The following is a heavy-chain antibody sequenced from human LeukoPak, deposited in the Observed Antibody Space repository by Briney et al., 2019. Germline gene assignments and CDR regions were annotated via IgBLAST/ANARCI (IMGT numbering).Heavy chain of an antibody. V-gene: IGHV1-69*06. Sequence: SVKVSCKASGGTFSSYAISWVRQAPGQGLEWMGGIIPIYGTANYAQKFQGRVTITADKSTSTAYMELSSLRSEDTAVYYCARANMVRGVGSFFDQNWFDPWGQGTLVTVSS. J-gene: IGHJ5*02. CDR3: ARANMVRGVGSFFDQNWFDP. CDR1: GGTFSSYA. CDR2: IIPIYGTA. D-gene: IGHD3-10*01.